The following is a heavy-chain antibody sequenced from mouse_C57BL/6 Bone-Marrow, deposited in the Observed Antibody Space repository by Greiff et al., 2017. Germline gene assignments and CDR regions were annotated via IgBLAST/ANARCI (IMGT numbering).Heavy chain of an antibody. D-gene: IGHD2-3*01. CDR1: GYTFTSYW. CDR2: IDPNSGGT. V-gene: IGHV1-72*01. Sequence: QVQLQQPGAELVKPGASVKLSCKASGYTFTSYWMPWVKQRPGRGLEWIGRIDPNSGGTKYNEKFKSKATLTVDKSSSTAYMQLSSLTCEGTEFYYCARLDGAKDYWGQGTTLTVSS. J-gene: IGHJ2*01. CDR3: ARLDGAKDY.